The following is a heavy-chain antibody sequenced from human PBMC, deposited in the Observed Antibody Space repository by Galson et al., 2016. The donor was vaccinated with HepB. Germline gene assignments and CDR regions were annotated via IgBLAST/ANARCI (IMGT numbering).Heavy chain of an antibody. Sequence: QSGAEVKKPGESLKISCRGSGYSLGSYWIGWVRQMPGKGLEWMGIIYPGDFDIRYSPSFQGQVTISVDKSISTAYLQWSSLTASDTAMYYCARSLTGSYDFWCAIYNYYAMDVWGQGTTVTVS. CDR1: GYSLGSYW. CDR2: IYPGDFDI. CDR3: ARSLTGSYDFWCAIYNYYAMDV. D-gene: IGHD3-3*01. J-gene: IGHJ6*02. V-gene: IGHV5-51*01.